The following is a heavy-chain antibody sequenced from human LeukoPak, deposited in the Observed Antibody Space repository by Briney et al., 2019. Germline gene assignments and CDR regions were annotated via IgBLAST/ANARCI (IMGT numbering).Heavy chain of an antibody. CDR2: ISGSGGST. D-gene: IGHD6-19*01. V-gene: IGHV3-23*01. CDR1: GFIFSSYA. CDR3: AKVPRLALTFDY. Sequence: GGSLRLSCAASGFIFSSYAMSWVRQAPGKGLEWVSAISGSGGSTYYADSVKGRFTISRDNSKNTLYLQMNSLRAEDTAVYYCAKVPRLALTFDYWGQGTLVTVSS. J-gene: IGHJ4*02.